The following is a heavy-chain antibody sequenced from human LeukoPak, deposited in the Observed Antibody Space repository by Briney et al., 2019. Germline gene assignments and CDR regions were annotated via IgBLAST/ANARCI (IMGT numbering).Heavy chain of an antibody. D-gene: IGHD2-2*01. CDR1: VFSLIGFA. CDR2: IRGRGDNK. J-gene: IGHJ6*01. CDR3: AKMEGHPLPKYHMDV. V-gene: IGHV3-23*01. Sequence: GGSLRLSCAPSVFSLIGFAMSWVRPTPGKGLEWVSGIRGRGDNKLYAASVKGRFSISRENSKNTLYLEMNSLRAEDTAIYYCAKMEGHPLPKYHMDVWGQGSTVTVSS.